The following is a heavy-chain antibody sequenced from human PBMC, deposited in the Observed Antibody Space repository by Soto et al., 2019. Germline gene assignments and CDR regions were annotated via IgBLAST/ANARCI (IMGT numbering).Heavy chain of an antibody. Sequence: PGGSLRLSCAASGFTFSSYGMHWVRQAPGKGLEWVAVISYDGSNKYYADSVKGRFTISRDNSKNTLYLQMNSLRAEDTAVYYCAKDQDQGPYYDILTGYYTYYYYGMDVWGQGTTVTVSS. CDR3: AKDQDQGPYYDILTGYYTYYYYGMDV. D-gene: IGHD3-9*01. V-gene: IGHV3-30*18. CDR2: ISYDGSNK. J-gene: IGHJ6*02. CDR1: GFTFSSYG.